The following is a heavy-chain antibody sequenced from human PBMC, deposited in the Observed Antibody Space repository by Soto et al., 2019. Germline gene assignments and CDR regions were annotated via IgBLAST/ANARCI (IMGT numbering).Heavy chain of an antibody. CDR2: ISKSGSGSAT. CDR1: GFPFTYYY. V-gene: IGHV3-11*01. D-gene: IGHD1-7*01. J-gene: IGHJ5*02. CDR3: ARRRGGYEWNYQIIDL. Sequence: GGALILCCAVSGFPFTYYYMNWIRQAPGKLLEWVSYISKSGSGSATLYADSVKGRFTISRDNAKNSVYLQMNSLRPEDTAVYYCARRRGGYEWNYQIIDLWGQGTLVTVSS.